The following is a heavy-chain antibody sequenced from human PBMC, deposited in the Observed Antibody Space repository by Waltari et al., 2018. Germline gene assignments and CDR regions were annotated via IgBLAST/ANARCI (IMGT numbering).Heavy chain of an antibody. J-gene: IGHJ3*01. D-gene: IGHD6-6*01. CDR3: AREYSSSSGRAFDF. V-gene: IGHV1-3*01. CDR2: INAGNGNT. CDR1: GYSFTSYA. Sequence: QVQLVQSGAEVKKPGASVKVSCTASGYSFTSYAMQWVRQAPGQRLEWMGWINAGNGNTKYSQKFQGRVTITRDTSATTAYMEVSSLRSEDTAVYYCAREYSSSSGRAFDFWGQGTMVTVSS.